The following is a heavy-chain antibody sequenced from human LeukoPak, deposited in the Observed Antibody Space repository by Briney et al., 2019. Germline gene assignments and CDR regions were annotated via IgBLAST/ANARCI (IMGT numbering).Heavy chain of an antibody. CDR3: ARDGQEAAAGDY. CDR1: GFTFSSYA. J-gene: IGHJ4*02. V-gene: IGHV3-7*03. D-gene: IGHD6-13*01. Sequence: GGSLRLSCAASGFTFSSYAMHWVRQAPGKGLEWVANIKQDGSEKYYVDSVKGRFTISRDNAKNSLYLRMNSLRAEDTAVYYCARDGQEAAAGDYWGQGTLVTVSS. CDR2: IKQDGSEK.